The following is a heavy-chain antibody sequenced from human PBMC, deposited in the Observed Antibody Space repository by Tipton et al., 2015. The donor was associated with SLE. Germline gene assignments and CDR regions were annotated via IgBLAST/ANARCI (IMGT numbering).Heavy chain of an antibody. D-gene: IGHD7-27*01. V-gene: IGHV4-59*13. J-gene: IGHJ2*01. CDR3: ARDAWGLGYWYFDL. CDR1: GDSLSNYY. CDR2: VHDSGRT. Sequence: TLSLTCTVSGDSLSNYYWNWIRQPPGKGLEWIGYVHDSGRTNSNPSLKSRVTISLDTSKNQFSLNLKSVTAADTAVYYCARDAWGLGYWYFDLWGRGPLVTVSS.